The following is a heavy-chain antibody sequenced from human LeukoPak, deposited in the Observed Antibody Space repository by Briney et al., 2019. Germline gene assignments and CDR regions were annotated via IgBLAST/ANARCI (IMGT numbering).Heavy chain of an antibody. Sequence: GRSLRLSCAASGFTFSSHGMHWVRQAPGKGLEWVAVISYDGSNKYYADSVKGRFTISRDNSKNTLYLQMNSLRAEDTAVYYCAKLTGVAGTGDYWGQGTLVTVSS. CDR1: GFTFSSHG. V-gene: IGHV3-30*18. J-gene: IGHJ4*02. D-gene: IGHD6-19*01. CDR2: ISYDGSNK. CDR3: AKLTGVAGTGDY.